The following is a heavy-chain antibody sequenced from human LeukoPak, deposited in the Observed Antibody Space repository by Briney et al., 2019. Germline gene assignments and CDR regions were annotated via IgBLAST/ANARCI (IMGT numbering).Heavy chain of an antibody. CDR1: GGSISSGGYY. V-gene: IGHV4-31*03. Sequence: SETLSLTCTVSGGSISSGGYYWSRIRQHPGKGLEWIGYIYYSGSTYYNPSLKSRVTISVDTSKNQFSLKLSSVTAADTAVYYCARDNSRGMDVWGQGTTVTVSS. CDR3: ARDNSRGMDV. CDR2: IYYSGST. J-gene: IGHJ6*02.